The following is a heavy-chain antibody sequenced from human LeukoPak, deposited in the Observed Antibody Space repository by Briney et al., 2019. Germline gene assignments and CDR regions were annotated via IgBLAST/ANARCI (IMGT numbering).Heavy chain of an antibody. CDR2: LYSGGST. D-gene: IGHD4-17*01. Sequence: PGGSLRLSCAASGFTFSDYYMSWVRQAPGKGLEWVTVLYSGGSTYYADSVRGRFTVSKDNSKNTLYLQMNSLTAEDTAVYYCARAESHDYGDYPWYYFDYWGQGTLVAVSS. V-gene: IGHV3-53*01. CDR1: GFTFSDYY. CDR3: ARAESHDYGDYPWYYFDY. J-gene: IGHJ4*02.